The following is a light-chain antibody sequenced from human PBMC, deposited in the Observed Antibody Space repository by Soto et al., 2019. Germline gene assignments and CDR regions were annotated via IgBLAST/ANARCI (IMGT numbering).Light chain of an antibody. CDR2: GAS. Sequence: EIVLTQSPGTLSLSPGERATLSCSASQSVSNSYLAWYQQKPGQAPRLLIYGASSRATGIPDRFSGSGSGTGFTLTISRLEPEDFAVYYCQQYGGSPPFTFGPGTKVDIK. J-gene: IGKJ3*01. CDR3: QQYGGSPPFT. V-gene: IGKV3-20*01. CDR1: QSVSNSY.